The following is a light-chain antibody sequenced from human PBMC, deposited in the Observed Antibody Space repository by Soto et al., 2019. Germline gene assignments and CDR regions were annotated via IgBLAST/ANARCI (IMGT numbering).Light chain of an antibody. CDR1: QSISSW. CDR2: DAS. V-gene: IGKV1-5*01. Sequence: DIQMTQSPSTLSASVGDRVTITCRASQSISSWLAWYQQKPGKAPKLLIYDASSLESGVPSRFSGSGSGTEFTLTISSPQPDDFATYYCQKYNTWTFGQGTKVDIK. J-gene: IGKJ1*01. CDR3: QKYNTWT.